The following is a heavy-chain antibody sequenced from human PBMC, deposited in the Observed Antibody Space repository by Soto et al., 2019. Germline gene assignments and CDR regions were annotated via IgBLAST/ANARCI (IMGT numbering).Heavy chain of an antibody. D-gene: IGHD1-20*01. J-gene: IGHJ3*02. Sequence: SETLSLTCTVSGGSISSGGYYWSWIRQHPGKGLEWIGYINHSGSTNYNPSLKSRVTISVDTSKNQFSLKLSSVTAADTAVYYCARVILSITGTTNAFDIWGQGTMVTVSS. V-gene: IGHV4-31*03. CDR1: GGSISSGGYY. CDR2: INHSGST. CDR3: ARVILSITGTTNAFDI.